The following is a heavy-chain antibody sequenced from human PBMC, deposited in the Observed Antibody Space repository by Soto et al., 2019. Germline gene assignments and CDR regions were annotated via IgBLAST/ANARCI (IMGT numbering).Heavy chain of an antibody. Sequence: QVQLVESGGGVVQPGRSLRLSCAASGFTFSSYGMHWVRQAPGKGLEWVAVISYDGSNKYYADSVKGRFNISRDNSKNTLYLQMNSLRAEDTAVYYCAKRRDIVGRDAFDIWGQGTMVTVSS. CDR3: AKRRDIVGRDAFDI. J-gene: IGHJ3*02. CDR1: GFTFSSYG. V-gene: IGHV3-30*18. CDR2: ISYDGSNK. D-gene: IGHD2-21*01.